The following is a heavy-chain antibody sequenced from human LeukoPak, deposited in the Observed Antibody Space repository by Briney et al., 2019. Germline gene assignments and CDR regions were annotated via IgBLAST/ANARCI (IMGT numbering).Heavy chain of an antibody. CDR2: IYASGSI. Sequence: SGTLSLTCTVSGGSISSYYWSWIRQPVGKGLEWIGRIYASGSINYNPSLKSRVTMSVDTSKNQFSLKLSSVTAADTAVYYCAREGSSLFDYWGQGTLVTVSS. J-gene: IGHJ4*02. CDR3: AREGSSLFDY. V-gene: IGHV4-4*07. CDR1: GGSISSYY. D-gene: IGHD6-6*01.